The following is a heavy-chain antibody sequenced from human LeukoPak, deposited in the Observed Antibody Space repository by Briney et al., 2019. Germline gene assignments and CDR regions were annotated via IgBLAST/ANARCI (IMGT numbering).Heavy chain of an antibody. CDR2: IIPIFGTA. Sequence: FSVKVSCKASGGTFSSYAISWVRQAPGQGLEWMGGIIPIFGTANYAQKFQGRVTITADKSTSTAYMELSSLRSEDTAVYYCARRYCSSTSCYLGAFDIWGQGTMVTVSS. V-gene: IGHV1-69*06. J-gene: IGHJ3*02. CDR3: ARRYCSSTSCYLGAFDI. D-gene: IGHD2-2*01. CDR1: GGTFSSYA.